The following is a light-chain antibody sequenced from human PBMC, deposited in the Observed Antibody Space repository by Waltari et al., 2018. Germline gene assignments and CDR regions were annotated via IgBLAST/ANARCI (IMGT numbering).Light chain of an antibody. Sequence: EIMLTQSPATLSLSPGERATLACRASQSISKYLAWYQQKPGQAPRLLIYETSRRATGIPDRFSGSGSGTDFSLTISRLEPEDFAGDDGQKYERLPATFGQGTKVEFK. J-gene: IGKJ1*01. CDR1: QSISKY. CDR3: QKYERLPAT. V-gene: IGKV3-20*01. CDR2: ETS.